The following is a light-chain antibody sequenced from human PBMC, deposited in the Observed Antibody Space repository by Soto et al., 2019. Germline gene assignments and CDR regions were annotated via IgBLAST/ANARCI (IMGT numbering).Light chain of an antibody. CDR1: QSVSSNC. V-gene: IGKV3-20*01. CDR3: QQYGSLPRT. J-gene: IGKJ1*01. CDR2: GAS. Sequence: IVWTQSPGTLSLSPGERATVSCRASQSVSSNCLAWYQQKPGQAPRPLIYGASSRATGIPDRFSGSGSGTDFTLTISRLEPEDFAVYYCQQYGSLPRTFGQGTKVDI.